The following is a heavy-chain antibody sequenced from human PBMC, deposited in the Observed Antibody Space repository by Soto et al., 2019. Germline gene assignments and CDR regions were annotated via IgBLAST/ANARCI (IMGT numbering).Heavy chain of an antibody. CDR1: GYTFIHYY. V-gene: IGHV1-46*01. CDR2: INPNGGST. J-gene: IGHJ4*02. D-gene: IGHD2-21*01. CDR3: ARSLLQGDF. Sequence: QVQLVQSGAEVKKPGASVKVSCKASGYTFIHYYIHWVRQAPGQGLEWMAIINPNGGSTNYAQKFRGRVTVTSDTPTTTVSMELNSLGSDDTAVYFGARSLLQGDFWGQGTLVTVSS.